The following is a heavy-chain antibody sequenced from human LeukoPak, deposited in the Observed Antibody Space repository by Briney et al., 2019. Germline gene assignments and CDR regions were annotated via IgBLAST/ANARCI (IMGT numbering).Heavy chain of an antibody. CDR2: ISESSDTI. CDR1: GFSFDDYG. V-gene: IGHV3-48*04. J-gene: IGHJ3*02. CDR3: ARHRSGGSQDDAFDI. Sequence: PGGSLRLSCAASGFSFDDYGMTWVRQAPGKGLEWVSYISESSDTIYYADSVKGRFTISRQNAKNSVFLQMNSLRADDTALYYCARHRSGGSQDDAFDIWGRGTFVTVSS. D-gene: IGHD2-15*01.